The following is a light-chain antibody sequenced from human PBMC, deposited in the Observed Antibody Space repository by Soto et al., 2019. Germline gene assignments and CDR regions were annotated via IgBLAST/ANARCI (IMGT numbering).Light chain of an antibody. Sequence: QSVLTQPPSASGTPGQRVTLSCSGSSSEIGSNTVNWYQQLPGTAPKLHIYSNNQRPSGVPDRFSGSKSGTSASLASSGLQSEDEADYYCAAWDDSLNGHVVFGGGTKLTVL. CDR3: AAWDDSLNGHVV. CDR2: SNN. V-gene: IGLV1-44*01. J-gene: IGLJ2*01. CDR1: SSEIGSNT.